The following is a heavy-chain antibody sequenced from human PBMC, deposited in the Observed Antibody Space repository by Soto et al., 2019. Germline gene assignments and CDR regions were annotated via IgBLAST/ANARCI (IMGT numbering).Heavy chain of an antibody. J-gene: IGHJ4*02. CDR1: GYTFTSYY. D-gene: IGHD4-17*01. CDR2: INPSGGST. Sequence: GASVKVSCKASGYTFTSYYMHWVRQAPGQGLEWMGIINPSGGSTSYAQKFQGRVTMTRDTSTSTVYMELSSLRSEDTAVYYCARESSPGRDYGDYGRELDYWGQGTLVTVSS. V-gene: IGHV1-46*03. CDR3: ARESSPGRDYGDYGRELDY.